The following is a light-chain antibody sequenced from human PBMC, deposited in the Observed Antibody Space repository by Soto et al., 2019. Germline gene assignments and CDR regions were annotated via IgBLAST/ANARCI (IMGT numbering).Light chain of an antibody. CDR1: QSVTSNY. V-gene: IGKV3D-20*02. CDR2: GAS. CDR3: QQRSNWPPMT. Sequence: IVLIQSPATLSVSPGEGATLSCRASQSVTSNYLAWYQQKPGKAPRLLIYGASTRAAGIPDRFSGSVSGTDFTLTITRLEPEDSAVYFGQQRSNWPPMTFGQGTRLEIK. J-gene: IGKJ5*01.